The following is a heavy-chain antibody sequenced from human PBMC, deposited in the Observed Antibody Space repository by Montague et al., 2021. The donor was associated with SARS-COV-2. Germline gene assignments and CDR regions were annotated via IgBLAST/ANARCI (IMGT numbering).Heavy chain of an antibody. CDR2: IYYSGTT. D-gene: IGHD2-15*01. CDR3: ARGLPYQMVAGAIPNYSMGV. Sequence: TLSLTCTVSGASISSGGFYWSWLRQHPRKGLEWIGFIYYSGTTYHNPSLKSRLTISMDTSKNQFSLKLSSVTAADTAVYYCARGLPYQMVAGAIPNYSMGVWGQGTTVTVSS. J-gene: IGHJ6*02. CDR1: GASISSGGFY. V-gene: IGHV4-31*03.